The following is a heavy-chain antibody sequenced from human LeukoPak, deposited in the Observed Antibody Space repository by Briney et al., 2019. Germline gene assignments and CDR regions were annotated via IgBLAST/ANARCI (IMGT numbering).Heavy chain of an antibody. CDR1: GFTFGSYA. CDR2: ISDSGGST. D-gene: IGHD2-2*01. V-gene: IGHV3-23*01. J-gene: IGHJ4*02. Sequence: GGSLRLSCAASGFTFGSYAMSWVRQAPGKGLEWVSGISDSGGSTFYADSVRGRFTISRDNSKNTLYLQMNSLRAEDTAVYYCAKVGYCSSTSCYFVGGFDYWGQGTLVTVSS. CDR3: AKVGYCSSTSCYFVGGFDY.